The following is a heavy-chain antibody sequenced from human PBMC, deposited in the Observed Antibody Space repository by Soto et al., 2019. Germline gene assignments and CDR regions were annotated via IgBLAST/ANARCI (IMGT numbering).Heavy chain of an antibody. V-gene: IGHV3-9*01. Sequence: PGWSLRLSCAASGFTFSSYAMSWVRQAPGKGLEWVSVISWNSGGVDYADSVKGRFTISRDNAKNSLYLQMNSLRVEDTALYYCAKGLRPDYYYYYGMDVWGQGTTVTVSS. CDR3: AKGLRPDYYYYYGMDV. CDR1: GFTFSSYA. J-gene: IGHJ6*02. CDR2: ISWNSGGV. D-gene: IGHD3-16*01.